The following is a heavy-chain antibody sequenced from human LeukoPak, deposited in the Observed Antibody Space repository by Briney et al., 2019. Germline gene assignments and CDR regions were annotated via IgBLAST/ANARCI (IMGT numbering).Heavy chain of an antibody. V-gene: IGHV4-4*02. D-gene: IGHD3-10*01. Sequence: SETLSLTCSVSGDSITSRNWWTWVRQTPEKGLEWIGEIYHTGSTNYNPSVEGRVTISIDKSKNQFSLMLNSVTAADTALYYCARGMWFDTLFSAFDVWGQGTTVSVSS. J-gene: IGHJ3*01. CDR3: ARGMWFDTLFSAFDV. CDR1: GDSITSRNW. CDR2: IYHTGST.